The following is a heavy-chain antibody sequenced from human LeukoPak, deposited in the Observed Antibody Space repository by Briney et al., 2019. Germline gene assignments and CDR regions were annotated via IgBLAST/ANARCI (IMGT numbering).Heavy chain of an antibody. V-gene: IGHV4-38-2*02. Sequence: KPSETLSLTCTVSGYSISSGYDWGWIRQPPGKGLEWIGIIYHSGSTYYNPSLKSRVTISVDTSKNQFSLKLSSVTAADTAVYYCARVAVGLDYWGQGTLVTVSS. CDR1: GYSISSGYD. J-gene: IGHJ4*02. CDR3: ARVAVGLDY. CDR2: IYHSGST. D-gene: IGHD6-19*01.